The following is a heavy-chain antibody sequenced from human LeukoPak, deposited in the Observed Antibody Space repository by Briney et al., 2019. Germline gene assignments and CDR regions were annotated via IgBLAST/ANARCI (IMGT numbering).Heavy chain of an antibody. CDR1: GFTFNSYE. V-gene: IGHV3-48*03. D-gene: IGHD6-19*01. CDR2: INPSGSII. CDR3: ARDVYGSGWCHDY. J-gene: IGHJ4*02. Sequence: GGSLRLSCAASGFTFNSYEMIWVRQAPGKGLEWISYINPSGSIIYYADSVKGRFTISRDNAKNSLYLQMNSLRAEDTAVYYCARDVYGSGWCHDYWGQGTLVTVSS.